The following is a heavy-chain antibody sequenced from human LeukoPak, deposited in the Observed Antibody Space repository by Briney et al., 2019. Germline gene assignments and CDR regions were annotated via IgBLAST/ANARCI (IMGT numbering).Heavy chain of an antibody. D-gene: IGHD6-13*01. CDR3: VRGGIASAFDI. J-gene: IGHJ3*02. V-gene: IGHV3-74*01. CDR1: GFTFNSHW. CDR2: IISNENSA. Sequence: SGGSLRLSCAASGFTFNSHWMHWVRQAPGKGLVWVSRIISNENSATYADSVKGRFTISRDNAKNTLYLQMNSLRAEDTAVYYCVRGGIASAFDIWGQGTMVTVSS.